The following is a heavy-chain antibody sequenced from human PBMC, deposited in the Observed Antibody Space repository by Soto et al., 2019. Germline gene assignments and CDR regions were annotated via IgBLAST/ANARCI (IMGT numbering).Heavy chain of an antibody. CDR3: VRYDRINMKPYSPEGFHI. V-gene: IGHV4-39*01. Sequence: SETLSLTCTVSGDSISSSNSHWGWTRQPPGKGLEYIGSVYYGGAIFYSGNIYYNPSLKSRVTISVDTSKNQFSLRLSSVTAADTGVYSCVRYDRINMKPYSPEGFHIWGQGTMVTVSS. J-gene: IGHJ3*02. D-gene: IGHD3-3*02. CDR1: GDSISSSNSH. CDR2: VYYGGAIFYSGNI.